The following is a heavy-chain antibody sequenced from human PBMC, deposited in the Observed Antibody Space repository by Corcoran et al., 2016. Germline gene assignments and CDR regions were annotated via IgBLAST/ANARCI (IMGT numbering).Heavy chain of an antibody. V-gene: IGHV3-49*05. CDR2: IRSKADGGTT. CDR3: TSVAFGTTRNPLDY. J-gene: IGHJ4*02. D-gene: IGHD1-7*01. CDR1: GFTFGDYA. Sequence: EVQLVESGGGLVKPGRSLRLSFKASGFTFGDYAMSWFRQAPGRGLEWVGFIRSKADGGTTEYAESVKGRFTISRDDSKSIAYLQMNSLKTEDTAVYDCTSVAFGTTRNPLDYWGQGTLVTVSA.